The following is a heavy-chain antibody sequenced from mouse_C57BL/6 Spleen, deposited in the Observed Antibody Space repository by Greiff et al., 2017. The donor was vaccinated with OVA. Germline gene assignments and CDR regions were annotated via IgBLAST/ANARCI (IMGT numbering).Heavy chain of an antibody. Sequence: QVQLVESGAELVKPGASVKLSCKASGYTFTEYTIHWVKQRSGQGLEWIGWFYPGSGSIKYNEKFKDKATLTADKSSSTVYMELSRLTSEDSAVYFCARHEDKGYSPYYFDYWGQGTTLTVSS. D-gene: IGHD2-12*01. J-gene: IGHJ2*01. CDR2: FYPGSGSI. V-gene: IGHV1-62-2*01. CDR3: ARHEDKGYSPYYFDY. CDR1: GYTFTEYT.